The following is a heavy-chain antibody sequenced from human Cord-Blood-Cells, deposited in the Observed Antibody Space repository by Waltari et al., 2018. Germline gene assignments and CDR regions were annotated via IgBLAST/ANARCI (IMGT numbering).Heavy chain of an antibody. D-gene: IGHD6-6*01. Sequence: QVQLVQSGAEVKKPGSSVKVSCKASGGTFSSYAISWVRQAPGQGLEWMGGIIPIFGTANYAQKFQGRVTITADKSTSTAYMELSSLRSEDTAVYYCARGCRSGSSSSYYYYGMDVWGQGTTVTVSS. CDR2: IIPIFGTA. J-gene: IGHJ6*02. CDR3: ARGCRSGSSSSYYYYGMDV. V-gene: IGHV1-69*06. CDR1: GGTFSSYA.